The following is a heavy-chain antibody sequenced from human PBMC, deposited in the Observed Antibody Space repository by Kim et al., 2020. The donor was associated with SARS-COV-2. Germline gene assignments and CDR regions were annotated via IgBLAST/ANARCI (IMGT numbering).Heavy chain of an antibody. CDR1: GFSFNTYA. CDR3: ARDLGGADV. Sequence: GGSLRLSCVASGFSFNTYAISWVRQAPGKGLEWVSGISGSGVGTDYADSVKGRFTISRDNSKNTVFLQMNSLRGDDTAVYYCARDLGGADVWGQGTTVIV. J-gene: IGHJ6*02. CDR2: ISGSGVGT. V-gene: IGHV3-23*01. D-gene: IGHD3-16*01.